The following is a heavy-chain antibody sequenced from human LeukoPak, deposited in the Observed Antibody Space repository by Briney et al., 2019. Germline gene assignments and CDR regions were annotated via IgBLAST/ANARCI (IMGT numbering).Heavy chain of an antibody. D-gene: IGHD1-7*01. J-gene: IGHJ4*02. CDR2: INPNSGGT. CDR1: GYTFTGYY. V-gene: IGHV1-2*02. Sequence: ASVKVSCKASGYTFTGYYMHWVRQAPGQGLEWMGWINPNSGGTNYAQKFQGRVTMTRDTSISTAYMELSRPRSDDTAVYYCARSPTTGTTFRYWGQGTLVTVSS. CDR3: ARSPTTGTTFRY.